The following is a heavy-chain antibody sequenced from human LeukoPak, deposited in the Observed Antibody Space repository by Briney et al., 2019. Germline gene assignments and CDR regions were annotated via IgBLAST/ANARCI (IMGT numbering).Heavy chain of an antibody. J-gene: IGHJ6*02. CDR3: ARDGAPIVPSGMDV. CDR2: ISYDGSNK. CDR1: GFTFSSYA. D-gene: IGHD5-12*01. Sequence: GGSLRLSCAASGFTFSSYAMHWVRQAPGKGLEWVAVISYDGSNKYYADSVKGRFTISRDNSKNTLYLQMNSLRAEDTAVYYCARDGAPIVPSGMDVWDQGTTVTAS. V-gene: IGHV3-30-3*01.